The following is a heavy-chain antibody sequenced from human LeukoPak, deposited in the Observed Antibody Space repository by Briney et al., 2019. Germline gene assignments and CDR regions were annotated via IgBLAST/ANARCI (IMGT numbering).Heavy chain of an antibody. J-gene: IGHJ5*01. Sequence: GGSLRLSCAASGFTFSNYAMSWVRQAPGKGLEWVSSLSDNGGSPYYADSVKGRFTISRDNSKNTLYLHMNSLRVEYTAVYYCAEDPETYSSRWFDSWGQGTLVTVSS. D-gene: IGHD2-21*01. CDR3: AEDPETYSSRWFDS. CDR1: GFTFSNYA. V-gene: IGHV3-23*01. CDR2: LSDNGGSP.